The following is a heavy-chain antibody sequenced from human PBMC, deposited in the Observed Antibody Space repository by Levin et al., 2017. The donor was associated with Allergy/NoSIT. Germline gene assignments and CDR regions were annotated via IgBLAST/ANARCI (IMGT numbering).Heavy chain of an antibody. CDR3: ARGHLRGDSGFFDY. V-gene: IGHV4-59*01. D-gene: IGHD5-12*01. Sequence: PSETLSLTCTVSGGSISSYYWSWIRQPPGKGLEWIGYIYYSGSTNYNPSLKSRVTISVDTSKNQFSLKLSSVTAADTAVYYCARGHLRGDSGFFDYWGQGTLVTVSS. CDR1: GGSISSYY. CDR2: IYYSGST. J-gene: IGHJ4*02.